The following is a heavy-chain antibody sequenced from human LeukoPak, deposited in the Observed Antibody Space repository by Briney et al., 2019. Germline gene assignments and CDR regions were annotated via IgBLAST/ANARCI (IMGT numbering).Heavy chain of an antibody. J-gene: IGHJ4*02. V-gene: IGHV3-23*01. CDR1: GFTFGSYV. D-gene: IGHD2-2*01. CDR3: ANCYRATRCYVGHDY. CDR2: ITGGGGNTYNT. Sequence: PGRSLRLSCAASGFTFGSYVMSWVRQPPGKGLEWVSAITGGGGNTYNTYYADSVKGRFTISRDNSKDTLFLQMNSLRAEDTAVYYCANCYRATRCYVGHDYWGQGTLVTVSS.